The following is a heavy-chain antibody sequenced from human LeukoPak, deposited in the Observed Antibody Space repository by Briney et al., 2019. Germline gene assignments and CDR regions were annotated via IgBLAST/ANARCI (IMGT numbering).Heavy chain of an antibody. V-gene: IGHV4-39*07. CDR3: ARVYGDYEGDAFDI. CDR1: GGSISSSSYY. CDR2: IYYSGST. D-gene: IGHD4-17*01. J-gene: IGHJ3*02. Sequence: SETLSLTCTVSGGSISSSSYYWGWIRQPPGKGLEWIGSIYYSGSTYYNPSLKSRVTISVDTSKNQFSLKLSSVTAADTAVYYCARVYGDYEGDAFDIWGQGTMVTVSS.